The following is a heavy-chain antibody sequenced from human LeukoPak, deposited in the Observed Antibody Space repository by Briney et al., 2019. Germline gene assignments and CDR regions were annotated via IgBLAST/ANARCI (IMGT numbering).Heavy chain of an antibody. D-gene: IGHD2-15*01. CDR3: ARGGWSLDY. J-gene: IGHJ4*01. CDR2: IYDSGGT. V-gene: IGHV4-59*01. Sequence: ASETLSLTCTVSGGSISNYYWSWIRQPPGKGLEWIGYIYDSGGTKYNPSLKRRLTISVDTSKNQVSLKLSSVTAADTAVYYCARGGWSLDYWGHGTLVTVSS. CDR1: GGSISNYY.